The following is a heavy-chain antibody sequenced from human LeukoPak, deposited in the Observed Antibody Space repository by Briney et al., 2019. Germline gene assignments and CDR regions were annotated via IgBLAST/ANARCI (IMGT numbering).Heavy chain of an antibody. CDR3: ARDLGYYDYVYGY. Sequence: PGGSLRLSCAASGFTFSSYSMNWVRQAPGKGLEWVSYISSSSSTIYYADSVKGRFTISRDNAKNSLYLQMNSLRAEDTAVYYCARDLGYYDYVYGYWGQGTLVTVSS. J-gene: IGHJ4*02. CDR2: ISSSSSTI. D-gene: IGHD3-16*01. CDR1: GFTFSSYS. V-gene: IGHV3-48*04.